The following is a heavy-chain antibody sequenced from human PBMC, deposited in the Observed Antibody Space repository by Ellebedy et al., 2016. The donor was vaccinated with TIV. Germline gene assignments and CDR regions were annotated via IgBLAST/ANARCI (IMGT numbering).Heavy chain of an antibody. CDR1: GFIFSNYW. J-gene: IGHJ4*02. Sequence: GGSLRLSCAASGFIFSNYWMTWVRQAPGKGLEWVANIKQDGSETYYVDSVKGRFAISRDNAKNSLYLQMNSLGDEDTAVYYCARDQWLGRAYYFDIWGQGVLVTVSS. CDR3: ARDQWLGRAYYFDI. V-gene: IGHV3-7*01. CDR2: IKQDGSET. D-gene: IGHD6-19*01.